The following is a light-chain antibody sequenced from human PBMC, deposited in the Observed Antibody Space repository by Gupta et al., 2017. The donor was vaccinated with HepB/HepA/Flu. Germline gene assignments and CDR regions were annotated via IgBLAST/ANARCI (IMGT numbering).Light chain of an antibody. CDR1: ALPKQY. CDR2: KDS. Sequence: SYELTQPPSVSVSPGQTARITCSGDALPKQYAHWYQQKPGQAPVLVIGKDSERPSGIPERFSCSSSGTTATFHISGVQAEDEADDYCHSAASSGTYYVFGGGTKLTVL. J-gene: IGLJ2*01. V-gene: IGLV3-25*03. CDR3: HSAASSGTYYV.